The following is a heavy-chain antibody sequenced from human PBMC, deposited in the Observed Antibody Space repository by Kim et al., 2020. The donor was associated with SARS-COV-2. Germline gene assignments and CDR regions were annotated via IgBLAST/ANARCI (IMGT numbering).Heavy chain of an antibody. D-gene: IGHD3-10*01. J-gene: IGHJ4*02. CDR2: IKSKSDGGAT. Sequence: GGSLRLSCAASGLNFNNAWMNWVRQTPGKGLEWVGLIKSKSDGGATDYAAPVKGRFTISRDDSKNTLYLQMSSLKTEDTAVYYCTTVGAVYYGQPHDYWGQGTLVTVSS. CDR1: GLNFNNAW. CDR3: TTVGAVYYGQPHDY. V-gene: IGHV3-15*01.